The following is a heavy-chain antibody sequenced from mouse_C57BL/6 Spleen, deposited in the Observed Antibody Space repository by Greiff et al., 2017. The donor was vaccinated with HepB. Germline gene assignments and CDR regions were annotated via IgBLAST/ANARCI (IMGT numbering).Heavy chain of an antibody. CDR1: GYTFTDYE. CDR3: TRRNGNYYFDY. J-gene: IGHJ2*01. D-gene: IGHD2-1*01. V-gene: IGHV1-15*01. CDR2: IDPETGGT. Sequence: QVQLQQSGAELVRPGASVTLSCKASGYTFTDYEMHWVKQTPVHGLEWIGAIDPETGGTAYNQKFKGKAILTADKSSSTAYMELRSLTSEDSAVYYCTRRNGNYYFDYWGQGTTLTVSS.